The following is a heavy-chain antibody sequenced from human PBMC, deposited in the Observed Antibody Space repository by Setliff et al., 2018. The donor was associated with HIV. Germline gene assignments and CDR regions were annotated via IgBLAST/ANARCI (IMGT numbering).Heavy chain of an antibody. Sequence: SETLSLTCTVSGGSISSGDYYWSWIRQPPGKGLEWIGYITYSGSAYYNPSLKSRVTISIDTSNNQISLRLSSVTAADTAMYYCARLGYSGSLVGAFDIWGQGTMVTVSS. CDR2: ITYSGSA. D-gene: IGHD1-26*01. CDR3: ARLGYSGSLVGAFDI. CDR1: GGSISSGDYY. V-gene: IGHV4-30-4*08. J-gene: IGHJ3*02.